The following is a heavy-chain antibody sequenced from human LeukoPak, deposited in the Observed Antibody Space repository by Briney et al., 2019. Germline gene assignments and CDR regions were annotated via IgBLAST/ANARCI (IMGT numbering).Heavy chain of an antibody. J-gene: IGHJ6*03. Sequence: GGSLRLSCAASGFTFSSYGMHWVRQAPGKGLEWVAFIRYDGSNKYYADSVKGRFTISRDNAKNSLYLQMNSLRAEDMALYYCARGSGSYLYYYMDVWGKGTTVTVSS. D-gene: IGHD3-10*01. CDR2: IRYDGSNK. CDR1: GFTFSSYG. V-gene: IGHV3-30*02. CDR3: ARGSGSYLYYYMDV.